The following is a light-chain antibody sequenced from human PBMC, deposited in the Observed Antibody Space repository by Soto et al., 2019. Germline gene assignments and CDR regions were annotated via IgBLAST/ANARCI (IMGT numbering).Light chain of an antibody. J-gene: IGKJ2*01. V-gene: IGKV1-5*01. CDR3: QQYNRYPYT. CDR2: DAS. CDR1: QSIRSW. Sequence: DIQMTQSPSTLSAPVGDRVTITCRASQSIRSWLAWYQQRPGKAPKLLIYDASNLQSGVPSRLSGSGSGTEFALTISSLQPDDFATYYCQQYNRYPYTFGQGTKLEIK.